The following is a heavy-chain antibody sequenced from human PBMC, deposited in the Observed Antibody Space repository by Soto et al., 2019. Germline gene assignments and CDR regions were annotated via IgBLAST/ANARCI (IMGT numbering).Heavy chain of an antibody. D-gene: IGHD6-6*01. Sequence: ETLSITCAVSVASTSSYYWSWIRQPPGKGLEWIGYIYYNGNTNYNPSLKSRVSISLDTSKNQFSLKLNHVTAADTAVYYCARDRYSSSPDFDYWGQGTLVTVSS. CDR3: ARDRYSSSPDFDY. CDR2: IYYNGNT. CDR1: VASTSSYY. V-gene: IGHV4-59*01. J-gene: IGHJ4*02.